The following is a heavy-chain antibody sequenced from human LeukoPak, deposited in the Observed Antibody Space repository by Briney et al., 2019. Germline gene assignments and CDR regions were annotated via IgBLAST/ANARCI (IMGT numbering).Heavy chain of an antibody. CDR2: IYTSGST. CDR3: ARGRGDILTGYYYFDY. J-gene: IGHJ4*02. V-gene: IGHV4-61*02. CDR1: GGSISSGSYY. D-gene: IGHD3-9*01. Sequence: TSETLSLTCTVSGGSISSGSYYWSWIRQPAGKGLEWIGRIYTSGSTNYNPSLRSRVTISVDTSKNQFSLKLSSVTAADTAVYYCARGRGDILTGYYYFDYWGQGTLVTVSS.